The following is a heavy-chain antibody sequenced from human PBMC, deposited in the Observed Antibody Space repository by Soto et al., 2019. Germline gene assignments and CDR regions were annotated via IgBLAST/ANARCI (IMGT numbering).Heavy chain of an antibody. Sequence: RGESLKISCKGSGYTFTNYWIGWVRQMPGKGLEWMGIIYPGDSDTKYNPSFQGQVTISADKSITTTYLQWSSLKALDTAIYYCAASIFYYGMDVWGQGTTVTVSS. CDR2: IYPGDSDT. CDR1: GYTFTNYW. CDR3: AASIFYYGMDV. V-gene: IGHV5-51*01. J-gene: IGHJ6*02.